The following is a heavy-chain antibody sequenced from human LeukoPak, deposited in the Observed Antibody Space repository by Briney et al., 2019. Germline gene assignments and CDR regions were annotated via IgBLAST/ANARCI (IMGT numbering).Heavy chain of an antibody. V-gene: IGHV3-7*01. D-gene: IGHD1-26*01. CDR2: INQDGDHK. Sequence: GGSLRLSCVASGFTFSHYWMSWVRQTPGQGLEWVANINQDGDHKYYVDSVKGRFTISRDNAKNSLYLLMNSLGAEDTAVYYCARNKMVGASQFDNWGQGTLVTVSS. J-gene: IGHJ4*02. CDR1: GFTFSHYW. CDR3: ARNKMVGASQFDN.